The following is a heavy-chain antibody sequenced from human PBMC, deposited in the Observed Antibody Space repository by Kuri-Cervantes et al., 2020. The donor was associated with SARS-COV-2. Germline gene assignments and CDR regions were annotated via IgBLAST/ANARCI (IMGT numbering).Heavy chain of an antibody. Sequence: SETLSLTCAVYGGSFSGYYWSWIRQPPGKGLEWIGEINHSGSTNYNPSLKSRVTISVDTSKNHFSLKLSSVTAADTAVYYCASGIAAAGLPGDMDVWGKGTTVTVSS. CDR1: GGSFSGYY. V-gene: IGHV4-34*01. J-gene: IGHJ6*03. CDR2: INHSGST. D-gene: IGHD6-13*01. CDR3: ASGIAAAGLPGDMDV.